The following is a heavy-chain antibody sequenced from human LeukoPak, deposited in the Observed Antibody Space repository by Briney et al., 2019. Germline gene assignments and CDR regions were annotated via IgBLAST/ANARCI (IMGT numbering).Heavy chain of an antibody. V-gene: IGHV1-8*01. CDR1: GYTFTSYD. J-gene: IGHJ6*02. CDR3: ARGANRYYYYGMDV. Sequence: ASVKVSCKASGYTFTSYDINWVRQATGQGLEWMGWMNPNSGNTGYAQKFQGRVTMTRNTSISTAYMELSSLRPEDTAVYYCARGANRYYYYGMDVWGQGTTVTVSS. CDR2: MNPNSGNT.